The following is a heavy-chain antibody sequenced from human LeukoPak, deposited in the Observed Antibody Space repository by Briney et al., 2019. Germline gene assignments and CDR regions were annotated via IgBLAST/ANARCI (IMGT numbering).Heavy chain of an antibody. J-gene: IGHJ4*02. CDR1: GGSISGYY. Sequence: SETLSLTCTVSGGSISGYYWTWIRQPPGKGLEWIGYMYYNAGTHYNPSLKSRLTISIDTSKTQFSLKLSSVTAADTAVYYCASRANSYGPIDYWGQGTLVTVSS. CDR2: MYYNAGT. D-gene: IGHD5-18*01. CDR3: ASRANSYGPIDY. V-gene: IGHV4-59*01.